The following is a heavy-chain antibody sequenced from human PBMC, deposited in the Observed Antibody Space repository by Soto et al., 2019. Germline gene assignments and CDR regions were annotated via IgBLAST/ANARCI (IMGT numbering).Heavy chain of an antibody. CDR2: IIPIFGTA. V-gene: IGHV1-69*01. D-gene: IGHD1-7*01. CDR1: GGTFSSYA. J-gene: IGHJ4*02. CDR3: ARDDSCRSVDKLELNY. Sequence: QVQLVQSGAEVKKPGSSLKVSCKASGGTFSSYAISWVRQAPGQGLEWMGGIIPIFGTANYAQKFQGRVTITADESTSTAYMELSSLRSEDTAVYYCARDDSCRSVDKLELNYWGQGTLVTVSS.